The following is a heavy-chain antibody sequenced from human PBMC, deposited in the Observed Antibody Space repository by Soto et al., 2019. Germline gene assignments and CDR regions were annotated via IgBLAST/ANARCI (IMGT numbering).Heavy chain of an antibody. D-gene: IGHD2-2*01. CDR1: GGTFNSYL. CDR3: ARWLDQPRVGLYFDT. J-gene: IGHJ4*02. Sequence: QVQLVQSGAEVKNPGSSVKVSCKTSGGTFNSYLIDWVRQAPGQGLEWMGGIIPAFGTAKYAQKFQGRVTITADKSTTTAYMELRTLTSEDTAVYYCARWLDQPRVGLYFDTWGQGTLVTVSS. V-gene: IGHV1-69*06. CDR2: IIPAFGTA.